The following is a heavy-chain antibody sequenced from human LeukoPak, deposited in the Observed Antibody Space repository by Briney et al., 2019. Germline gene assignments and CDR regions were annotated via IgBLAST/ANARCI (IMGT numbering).Heavy chain of an antibody. J-gene: IGHJ3*02. D-gene: IGHD1-26*01. Sequence: PSETLSLTCAVYGGSFSGYYWSWIRQPPGKGLEWIGKINHSGSTNYNPSLKSRVTISVDTSKNQFSLKLSSVTAADTAVYYCAREGFRSGSYAYNAFDIWGQGTMVTVSS. CDR3: AREGFRSGSYAYNAFDI. CDR2: INHSGST. CDR1: GGSFSGYY. V-gene: IGHV4-34*01.